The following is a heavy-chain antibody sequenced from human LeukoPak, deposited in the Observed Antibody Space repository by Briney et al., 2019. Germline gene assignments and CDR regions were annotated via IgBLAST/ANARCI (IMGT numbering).Heavy chain of an antibody. J-gene: IGHJ5*02. CDR1: GDSTTSYY. V-gene: IGHV4-59*01. Sequence: PSETLSLTCSVSGDSTTSYYWGWIRQSPRKGPEWLGYVYKSGLFDYNSSLRGRVTMSIDRSKTQFSLKLSSVTAADTAVYYCARDRGIVGATDIYRPFDPWGQGTLVTVSS. CDR2: VYKSGLF. D-gene: IGHD1-26*01. CDR3: ARDRGIVGATDIYRPFDP.